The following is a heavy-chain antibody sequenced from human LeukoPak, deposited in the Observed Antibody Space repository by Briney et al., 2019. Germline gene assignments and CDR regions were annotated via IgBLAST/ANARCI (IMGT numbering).Heavy chain of an antibody. V-gene: IGHV3-23*01. CDR3: AKKYNTGLDP. CDR2: ISGGDPTT. D-gene: IGHD1-14*01. Sequence: QTGGPLRLSCVASDFSFTTYTMGWVRQAPGKGLEWVSSISGGDPTTYYADSVKGRFTISRDNSKSTVYLQMNSLRAEDTAVYYCAKKYNTGLDPWGQGTLVTVSS. J-gene: IGHJ5*02. CDR1: DFSFTTYT.